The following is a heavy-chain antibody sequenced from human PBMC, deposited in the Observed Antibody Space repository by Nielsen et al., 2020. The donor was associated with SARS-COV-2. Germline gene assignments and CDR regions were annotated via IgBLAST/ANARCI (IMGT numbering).Heavy chain of an antibody. J-gene: IGHJ6*02. CDR2: IKTSGGST. CDR3: VKWVQLDLGYYYHGMDV. Sequence: GESLTISCPAFGFTHSAYSMAWLRQAPWKGLDWVSVIKTSGGSTYYADSVKGRCTTSRDNSKNTLYLQMNILRVEDTAVYYCVKWVQLDLGYYYHGMDVWGQGTTVNVSS. V-gene: IGHV3-23*01. CDR1: GFTHSAYS. D-gene: IGHD6-6*01.